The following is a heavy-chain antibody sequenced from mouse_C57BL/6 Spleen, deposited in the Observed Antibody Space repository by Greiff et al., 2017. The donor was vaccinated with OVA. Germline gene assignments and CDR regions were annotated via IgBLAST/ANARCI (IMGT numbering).Heavy chain of an antibody. CDR3: ARLRPDYYAMDY. J-gene: IGHJ4*01. Sequence: DVQLVESGGDLVKPGGSLKLSCAASGFTFSSYGMSWVRQTPDKRLEWVATISSGGSYTYYPDSVKGRFTISRDNAKNTLYLQMSSLKSEDTAMYYCARLRPDYYAMDYWGQGTSVTVSS. CDR2: ISSGGSYT. CDR1: GFTFSSYG. V-gene: IGHV5-6*01.